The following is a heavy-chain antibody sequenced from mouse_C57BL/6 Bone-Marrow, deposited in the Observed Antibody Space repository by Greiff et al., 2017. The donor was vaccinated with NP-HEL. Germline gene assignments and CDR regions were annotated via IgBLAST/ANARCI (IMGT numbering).Heavy chain of an antibody. CDR2: IDPSDSYT. V-gene: IGHV1-69*01. J-gene: IGHJ1*03. CDR3: ARCYDSDWYFDV. Sequence: VQLQQPGAELVMPGASVKLSCKASGYTFTSYWMHWVKQRPGQGLEWIGEIDPSDSYTNYNQKFKGKSTLTVDKSSSTAYMQLSSLTSEDSAVYYCARCYDSDWYFDVWGTGTTVTVSS. D-gene: IGHD2-4*01. CDR1: GYTFTSYW.